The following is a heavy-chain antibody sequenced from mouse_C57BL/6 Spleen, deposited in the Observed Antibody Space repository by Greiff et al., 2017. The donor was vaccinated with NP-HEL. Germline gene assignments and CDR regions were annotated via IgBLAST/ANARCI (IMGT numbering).Heavy chain of an antibody. J-gene: IGHJ3*01. Sequence: EVQLQQSGPELVKPGASVKIPCKASGYTFTDYNMDWVKQSHGQCLAWIADINPNNGGTIYHQKFKGKSTLTVDKSSSTADLELGSLKSEGTAGDYCARDDGDSPVAYWGQGALVTGSA. CDR2: INPNNGGT. V-gene: IGHV1-18*01. D-gene: IGHD2-3*01. CDR1: GYTFTDYN. CDR3: ARDDGDSPVAY.